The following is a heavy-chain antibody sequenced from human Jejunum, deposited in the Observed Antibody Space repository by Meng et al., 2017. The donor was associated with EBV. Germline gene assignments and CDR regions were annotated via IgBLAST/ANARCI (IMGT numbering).Heavy chain of an antibody. CDR1: GYTFTTFF. D-gene: IGHD4-17*01. Sequence: QVQLVQSGAGVKKPXXSVTVXCKASGYTFTTFFMHWVRQAPGQGLEWMGIINPSGGRTSYAQKFQGRVTITSDTSTSTVYMELSSLRSEDTAVYYCARGDYREEGGLDYGGQGTLVTVSS. J-gene: IGHJ4*02. CDR2: INPSGGRT. V-gene: IGHV1-46*01. CDR3: ARGDYREEGGLDY.